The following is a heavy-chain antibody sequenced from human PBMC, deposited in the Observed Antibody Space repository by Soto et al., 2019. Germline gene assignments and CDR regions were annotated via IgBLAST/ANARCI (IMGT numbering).Heavy chain of an antibody. V-gene: IGHV3-23*01. CDR1: GFTFSNYA. Sequence: GGSLRLSCAASGFTFSNYAMNWVRQAPGKGLECVSVIRASGGGTYYADSVKGRFTISRDNSKNTLYLQMNSLRAEDTAVYYCAKEDCSSTSCYREFDYWGQGTLVTVSS. D-gene: IGHD2-2*01. CDR3: AKEDCSSTSCYREFDY. CDR2: IRASGGGT. J-gene: IGHJ4*02.